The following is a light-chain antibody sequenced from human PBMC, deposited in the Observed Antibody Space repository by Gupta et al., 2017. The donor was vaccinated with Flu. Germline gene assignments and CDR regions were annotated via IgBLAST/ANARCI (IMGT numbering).Light chain of an antibody. CDR3: LQNNIFPRT. CDR2: KTS. CDR1: QSFNDR. Sequence: PSTLSAFVGDRVSITCRASQSFNDRLPRSQPVPVRAPKLLTYKTSKLVSQIASRFSGSGSGTEFALTISGLQPDDFATYFCLQNNIFPRTFGQGTKVEMK. V-gene: IGKV1-5*03. J-gene: IGKJ1*01.